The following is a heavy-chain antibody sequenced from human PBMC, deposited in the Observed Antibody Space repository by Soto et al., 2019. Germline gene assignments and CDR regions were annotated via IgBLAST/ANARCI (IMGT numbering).Heavy chain of an antibody. CDR2: IKQDGSET. CDR3: ARQPFDHRYYGSKYWYFGL. J-gene: IGHJ2*01. V-gene: IGHV3-7*01. D-gene: IGHD3-10*01. CDR1: GFTFSNYW. Sequence: GGSLRLSCAASGFTFSNYWMTWVRQPPGKGLEWVANIKQDGSETYYVDSVKGRFAISRDNAKNSLYLQMNSLRAEDTAVYYCARQPFDHRYYGSKYWYFGLWGRGTLVTVSS.